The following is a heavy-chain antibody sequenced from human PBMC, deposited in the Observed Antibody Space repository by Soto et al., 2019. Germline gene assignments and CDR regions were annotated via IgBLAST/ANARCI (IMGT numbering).Heavy chain of an antibody. Sequence: ASVKVSCKASGDTFTSYVISWVRQAPGQGLERMGWISAYNGNTNYAQKLQGRVTMTTDTSTSTAYMELRSLRSDDTAVYYCAREAGYSSGWYEGYSYYYYGMDVWGQGTTVTV. CDR1: GDTFTSYV. CDR2: ISAYNGNT. D-gene: IGHD6-19*01. J-gene: IGHJ6*02. CDR3: AREAGYSSGWYEGYSYYYYGMDV. V-gene: IGHV1-18*04.